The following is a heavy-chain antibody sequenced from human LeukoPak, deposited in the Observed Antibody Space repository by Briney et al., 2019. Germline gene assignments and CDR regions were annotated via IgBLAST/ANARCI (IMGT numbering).Heavy chain of an antibody. Sequence: SQTLSLTCTVSGGSISSGGYYWSWIRQHPGKGLEWIGDIYYSGSTYYNPSLKSRVTISVDTSKNQFSLKLSSVTAADTAVYYCARLSYYDSSGYYLTAFDIWGQGTMVTVSS. D-gene: IGHD3-22*01. V-gene: IGHV4-31*03. CDR2: IYYSGST. J-gene: IGHJ3*02. CDR3: ARLSYYDSSGYYLTAFDI. CDR1: GGSISSGGYY.